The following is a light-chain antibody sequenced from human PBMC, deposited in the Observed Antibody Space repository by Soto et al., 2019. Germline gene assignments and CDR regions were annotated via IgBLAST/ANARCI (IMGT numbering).Light chain of an antibody. V-gene: IGLV2-23*01. CDR2: EAT. CDR3: CSFAGSSTWV. Sequence: QSALTQVASVSGSPGQSITISCTGISSDVANYNLVSWYQQHPGKAPKLIIYEATKRPSGISVRFSGSKSGDVASLTISGLQAEDAADYYCCSFAGSSTWVFGGGTQLTVL. CDR1: SSDVANYNL. J-gene: IGLJ3*02.